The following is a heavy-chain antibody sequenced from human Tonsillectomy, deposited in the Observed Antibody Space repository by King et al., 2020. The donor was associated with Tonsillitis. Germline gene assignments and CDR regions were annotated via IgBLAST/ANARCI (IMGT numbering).Heavy chain of an antibody. D-gene: IGHD3-22*01. CDR2: ISWNSGSI. CDR3: AKGCITLIVVVTRDAFDI. CDR1: GFTFDDYA. Sequence: VQLVESGGGLVQPGRSLRLSCAASGFTFDDYAMHWVRQAPGKGLEWVSGISWNSGSIGYADSVKGRFTISRDNAKNSLYLQMNSLRDEDTDLYYCAKGCITLIVVVTRDAFDIWGQGTMVTVSS. V-gene: IGHV3-9*01. J-gene: IGHJ3*02.